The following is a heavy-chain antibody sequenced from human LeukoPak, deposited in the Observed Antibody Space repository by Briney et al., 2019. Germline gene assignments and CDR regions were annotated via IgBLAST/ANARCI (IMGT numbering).Heavy chain of an antibody. D-gene: IGHD4-23*01. CDR1: GFTFSDYS. CDR3: ARRAGGYSHPYDY. CDR2: ISSSGSTI. V-gene: IGHV3-11*01. Sequence: GGSLRLSCAASGFTFSDYSMSWIRQAPGKGLEWVSYISSSGSTIYYADSVKGRFTISRDISKNTLYLQMSSLRAEDTAVYYCARRAGGYSHPYDYWGQGVLVTVSS. J-gene: IGHJ4*02.